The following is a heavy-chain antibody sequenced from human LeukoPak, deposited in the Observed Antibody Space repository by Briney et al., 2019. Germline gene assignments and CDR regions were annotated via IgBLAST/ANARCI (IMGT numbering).Heavy chain of an antibody. CDR1: GFSLSTSGVG. CDR3: AHRAGVDGDLDY. J-gene: IGHJ4*02. Sequence: KMSGPTLVNPTQTLTLTCTFSGFSLSTSGVGVGWIRQPPGKALESLALIFWDDDKRYSPSLRSRLTITKDTSKNLVVLTMTNMDPVDTATYYCAHRAGVDGDLDYWGQGTLVTVSS. D-gene: IGHD4-17*01. CDR2: IFWDDDK. V-gene: IGHV2-5*02.